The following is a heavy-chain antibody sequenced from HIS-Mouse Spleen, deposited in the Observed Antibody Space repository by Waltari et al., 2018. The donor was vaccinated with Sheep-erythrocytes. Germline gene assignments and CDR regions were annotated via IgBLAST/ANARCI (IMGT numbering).Heavy chain of an antibody. D-gene: IGHD7-27*01. CDR3: ARDSKGKDWGNWYFDL. V-gene: IGHV3-53*02. J-gene: IGHJ2*01. Sequence: EVQLVVTGGGLIQPGGSLRLSWAASGFTVSSNYKIWVPQAPGKGLEWGSVIYSGGSTYYADSVKGRFTNSRDNSKNTLYLQMNSLRAEDTAVYYCARDSKGKDWGNWYFDLWGRGTLVTVSS. CDR2: IYSGGST. CDR1: GFTVSSNY.